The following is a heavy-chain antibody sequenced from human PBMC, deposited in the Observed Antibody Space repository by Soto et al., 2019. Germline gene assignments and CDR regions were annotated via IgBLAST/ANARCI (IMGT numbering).Heavy chain of an antibody. V-gene: IGHV1-69*08. CDR2: IIPILGIA. D-gene: IGHD5-18*01. Sequence: QVQLVQSGAEVKKPGSSVKVSCKASGGTFSSYTISWVRQAPGQGLEWMGRIIPILGIANYAQKFKGRVTITAEKPTSTAYRGLGSLSSEEAAVYYCAREEGIPQSEPWGEGTRVTVSS. J-gene: IGHJ5*02. CDR1: GGTFSSYT. CDR3: AREEGIPQSEP.